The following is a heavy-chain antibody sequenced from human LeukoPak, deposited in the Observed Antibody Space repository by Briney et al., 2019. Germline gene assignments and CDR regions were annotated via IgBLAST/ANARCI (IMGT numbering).Heavy chain of an antibody. CDR2: IVVGSGNT. Sequence: GASVKVSCKASGFTFTSSAMQWVRQARGQRLEWIGWIVVGSGNTNYAQKFQERVTITRDMSTSTAYMELSSLRSEDTAVYYCAADLSGYSSGWSLDYWGQGTLVTVSS. CDR1: GFTFTSSA. V-gene: IGHV1-58*02. CDR3: AADLSGYSSGWSLDY. D-gene: IGHD6-19*01. J-gene: IGHJ4*02.